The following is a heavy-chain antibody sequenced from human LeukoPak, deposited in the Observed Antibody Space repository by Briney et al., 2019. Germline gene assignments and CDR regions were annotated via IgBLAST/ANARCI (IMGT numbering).Heavy chain of an antibody. Sequence: GASVKVSCKASGGTFSSYAISWVRQAPGQGLEWMGGMIPIFGTANYAQKFQGRVTITADKSTSTAYMELSSLRSEDTAVYYRARARGDTAMDYYFDYWGQGTLVTVSS. J-gene: IGHJ4*02. D-gene: IGHD5-18*01. CDR3: ARARGDTAMDYYFDY. CDR2: MIPIFGTA. CDR1: GGTFSSYA. V-gene: IGHV1-69*06.